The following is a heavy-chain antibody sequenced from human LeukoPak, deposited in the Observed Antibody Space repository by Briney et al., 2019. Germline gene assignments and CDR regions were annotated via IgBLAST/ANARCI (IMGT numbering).Heavy chain of an antibody. J-gene: IGHJ6*03. V-gene: IGHV3-30*04. CDR1: GFTFSSYA. Sequence: GGSLRLSCAASGFTFSSYAMHWVRQAPGKGLEWVAVISYDGSSKYYADSVKGRFTISRDNSKNTLYLQMNSLRAEDTAVYYCARDGLLRYYYGSGSPSYYYYYMDVWGKGTTVTVSS. D-gene: IGHD3-10*01. CDR2: ISYDGSSK. CDR3: ARDGLLRYYYGSGSPSYYYYYMDV.